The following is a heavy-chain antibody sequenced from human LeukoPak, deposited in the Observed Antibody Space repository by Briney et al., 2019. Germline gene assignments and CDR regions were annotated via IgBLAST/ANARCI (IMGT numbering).Heavy chain of an antibody. CDR2: INPNSGGT. J-gene: IGHJ4*02. CDR3: AVLLTEYCSSTSCYDY. V-gene: IGHV1-2*02. CDR1: GYTFTGYH. D-gene: IGHD2-2*01. Sequence: ASVKVSCKASGYTFTGYHMHWVRQATGQGLEWMGWINPNSGGTNYAQKFQGRVTMTRDTSISTAYMELSRLRSDDTAVYYCAVLLTEYCSSTSCYDYWGQGTLVTVPS.